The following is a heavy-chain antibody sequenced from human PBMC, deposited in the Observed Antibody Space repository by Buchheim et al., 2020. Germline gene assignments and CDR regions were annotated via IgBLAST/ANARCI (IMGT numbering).Heavy chain of an antibody. CDR2: FSDSGGST. V-gene: IGHV3-23*01. CDR3: AKGPYGDNARLSRYFDY. J-gene: IGHJ4*02. CDR1: GFTWRKYA. Sequence: EVQLLESGGGSGKPGGSLRLSCAAAGFTWRKYAMSWVRQAPGQGLEWVSGFSDSGGSTYYADSVKGRFTISRENSTNMLYLQMNSLRADDTAIYYCAKGPYGDNARLSRYFDYWGQGTL. D-gene: IGHD4-17*01.